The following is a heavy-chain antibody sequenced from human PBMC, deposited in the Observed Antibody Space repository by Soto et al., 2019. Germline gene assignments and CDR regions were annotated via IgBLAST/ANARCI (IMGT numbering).Heavy chain of an antibody. V-gene: IGHV3-48*03. CDR2: INGEGVR. CDR3: TRDKGDNVAYCMDV. Sequence: EVQVVESGGGLVQPGGSLRLSCTPSGFTVSSFEMNWVRQAPGKGLEWVADINGEGVRFYADSVKGRFTISRDSAQTSLLLQMNSLRAEDTATYYCTRDKGDNVAYCMDVWGQGTTVTVSS. D-gene: IGHD3-16*01. J-gene: IGHJ6*02. CDR1: GFTVSSFE.